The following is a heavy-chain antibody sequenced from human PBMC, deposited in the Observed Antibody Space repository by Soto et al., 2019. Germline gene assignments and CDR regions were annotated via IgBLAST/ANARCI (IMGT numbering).Heavy chain of an antibody. D-gene: IGHD1-26*01. J-gene: IGHJ6*01. CDR3: ARDPNIVGVTHGGYYYYYRMAV. CDR2: INQDGSGT. Sequence: GGSLRLSCAASGFTLSNYWMTWVRQAPGKGLEWVANINQDGSGTYYVDSVKGRFTISRDNAENSLYLQMNSLRAEDTAVYYCARDPNIVGVTHGGYYYYYRMAVRTQGTTVPGSS. CDR1: GFTLSNYW. V-gene: IGHV3-7*01.